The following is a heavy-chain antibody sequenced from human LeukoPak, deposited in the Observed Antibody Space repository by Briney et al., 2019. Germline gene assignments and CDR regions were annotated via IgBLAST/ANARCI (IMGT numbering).Heavy chain of an antibody. CDR3: AKARGGYFDWLTTGLYYFDY. CDR2: ISGSASST. D-gene: IGHD3-9*01. V-gene: IGHV3-23*01. Sequence: PGGSLRLSCAASGFTFSNYAMSWVRQAPGKGLEWVSAISGSASSTYHADSVKGRFTISRDNSKNTLYLQMNSLRAEDTAVYYCAKARGGYFDWLTTGLYYFDYWGQGTLVTVSS. CDR1: GFTFSNYA. J-gene: IGHJ4*02.